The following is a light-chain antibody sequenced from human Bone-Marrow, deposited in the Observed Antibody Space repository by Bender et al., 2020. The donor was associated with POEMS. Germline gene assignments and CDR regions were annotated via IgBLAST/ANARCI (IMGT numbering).Light chain of an antibody. CDR1: MLGDKY. CDR2: QNT. Sequence: SYEVTQPHSVSVSPGQTAIITCSGDMLGDKYACWYQQKPGQSPELVIYQNTKRPSRIPERFAGSKSGNTATLTISGTQAMDEADYYCQAWDSKNVIFGGGTKLTVL. CDR3: QAWDSKNVI. V-gene: IGLV3-1*01. J-gene: IGLJ2*01.